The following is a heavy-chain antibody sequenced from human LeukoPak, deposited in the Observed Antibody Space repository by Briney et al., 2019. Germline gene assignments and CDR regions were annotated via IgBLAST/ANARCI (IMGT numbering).Heavy chain of an antibody. V-gene: IGHV3-53*04. Sequence: GGSLRLSCAASGFTVSSNYMSWVRQGPGKGLEWVSILYSDGSTYYADSVKGRFTISRHNSKNTLYLQMNSLRAEDTAFYYCAREAGSGWYRTWGQGTLVTVSS. CDR2: LYSDGST. J-gene: IGHJ4*02. CDR3: AREAGSGWYRT. CDR1: GFTVSSNY. D-gene: IGHD6-19*01.